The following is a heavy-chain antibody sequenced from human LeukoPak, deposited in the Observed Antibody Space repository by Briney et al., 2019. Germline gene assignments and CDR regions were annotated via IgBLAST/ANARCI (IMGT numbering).Heavy chain of an antibody. D-gene: IGHD4-17*01. Sequence: GASVKVSCKAAGYTFNTYGISWVRQAPGQGLEWMGWSSAYNGNTNYAQTLQGRVTMTTDTSTSTAYMELRSLRSDDTAVYYCARDGVTTGGYYYYYGMDVWGQGTTVTVSS. CDR3: ARDGVTTGGYYYYYGMDV. CDR1: GYTFNTYG. J-gene: IGHJ6*02. CDR2: SSAYNGNT. V-gene: IGHV1-18*01.